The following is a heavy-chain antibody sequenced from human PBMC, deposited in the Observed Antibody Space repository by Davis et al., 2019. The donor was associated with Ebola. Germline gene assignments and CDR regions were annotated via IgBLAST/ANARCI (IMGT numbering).Heavy chain of an antibody. V-gene: IGHV1-18*01. CDR2: ISAYNGNT. CDR3: ARRGSYDHFDY. D-gene: IGHD1-26*01. Sequence: ASVKVSCKASGGTFSSYGISWVRQAPGQGLEWMGWISAYNGNTNYAQKLQGRVTMTTDTSTSTAYMQLRSLRSDDTAVYYCARRGSYDHFDYWGQGTLVTVSS. J-gene: IGHJ4*02. CDR1: GGTFSSYG.